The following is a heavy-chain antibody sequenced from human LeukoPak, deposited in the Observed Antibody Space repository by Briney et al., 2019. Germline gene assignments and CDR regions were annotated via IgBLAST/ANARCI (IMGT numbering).Heavy chain of an antibody. J-gene: IGHJ4*02. CDR3: ARTYDFWSGYHTFDY. Sequence: ASVKVSCKASGYTFTSYGISWVRQAPGQGLEWMGWISAYNGNTNYAQKLQGRVTMTTDTSTSSAYMELRSLRSDDTAVYYCARTYDFWSGYHTFDYWGQGTLVTVSS. CDR2: ISAYNGNT. D-gene: IGHD3-3*01. CDR1: GYTFTSYG. V-gene: IGHV1-18*01.